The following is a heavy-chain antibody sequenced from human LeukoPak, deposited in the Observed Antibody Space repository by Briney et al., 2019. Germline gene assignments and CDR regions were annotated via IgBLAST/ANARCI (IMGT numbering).Heavy chain of an antibody. CDR1: GFTFSSYA. V-gene: IGHV3-30-3*01. CDR2: ISYDGSNK. J-gene: IGHJ4*01. Sequence: PGGSLRLSCAASGFTFSSYAMHWVRQAPGKGLEWVAVISYDGSNKYYADSVKGRFTISRDNSKNTLYLQMNSLRAEDTAVYYCARDGAYSTIFYWGQGTLVTVSS. D-gene: IGHD3-3*01. CDR3: ARDGAYSTIFY.